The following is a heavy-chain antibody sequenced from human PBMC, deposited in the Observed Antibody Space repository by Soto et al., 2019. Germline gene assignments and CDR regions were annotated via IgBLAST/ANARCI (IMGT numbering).Heavy chain of an antibody. D-gene: IGHD6-13*01. CDR3: ARIAASGRGWDV. J-gene: IGHJ6*02. V-gene: IGHV3-7*01. CDR1: GFTFSSYW. Sequence: EVQLVESGGGLVQPGGSLRLSCVDSGFTFSSYWMSWVRQAPVKGLEWVRNIKQDGSEENYADSVKGRFTISRDNAKNSMYLQMNSLRVEDTAVYYCARIAASGRGWDVWGQGTTVVVSS. CDR2: IKQDGSEE.